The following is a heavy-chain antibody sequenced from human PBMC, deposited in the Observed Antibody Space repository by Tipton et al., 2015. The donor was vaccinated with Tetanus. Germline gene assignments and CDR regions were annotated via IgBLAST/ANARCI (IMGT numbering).Heavy chain of an antibody. CDR1: GFTFSAYS. V-gene: IGHV3-21*01. CDR3: ARARTQGLRGLYAFDI. J-gene: IGHJ3*02. Sequence: SLRLSCAASGFTFSAYSLSWVRQTPGKGLEWVSAISGSSNFIYYADSMKGRFTISRDKARNSLFLEMKSLRVGDTAVYFCARARTQGLRGLYAFDIWGQGTMVIVSS. CDR2: ISGSSNFI. D-gene: IGHD4/OR15-4a*01.